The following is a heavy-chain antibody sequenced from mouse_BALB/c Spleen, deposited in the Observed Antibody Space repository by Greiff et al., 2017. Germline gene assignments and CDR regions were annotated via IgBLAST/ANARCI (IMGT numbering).Heavy chain of an antibody. CDR3: NVFITKDAMDY. J-gene: IGHJ4*01. V-gene: IGHV14-4*02. D-gene: IGHD1-2*01. CDR1: GFNIKDYY. CDR2: IDPENGDT. Sequence: EVNVVESGAELVRSGASVKLSCTASGFNIKDYYMHWVKQRPEQGLEWIGWIDPENGDTEYAPKFQGKATMTADTSSNTAYLQLSSLTSEDTAVYYCNVFITKDAMDYWGQGTSVTVSS.